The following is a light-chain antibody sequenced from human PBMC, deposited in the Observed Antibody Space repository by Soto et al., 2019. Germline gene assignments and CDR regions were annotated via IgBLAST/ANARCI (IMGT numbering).Light chain of an antibody. Sequence: SYELTQPPSVSVSPGQTARITCSGDALPKQYAYWYQQKPGQAPVLVIYKDSERPSGIPERFSGSSSGTTVTLTISGVQAEDEADYYCQSADSSAPNVVFGGGTKLTVL. CDR1: ALPKQY. V-gene: IGLV3-25*03. CDR3: QSADSSAPNVV. CDR2: KDS. J-gene: IGLJ2*01.